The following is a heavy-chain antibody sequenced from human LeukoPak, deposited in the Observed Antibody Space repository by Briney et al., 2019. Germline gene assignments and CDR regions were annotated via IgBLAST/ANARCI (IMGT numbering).Heavy chain of an antibody. Sequence: EASVKVSCKASGGTFSTYGISWVRQAPGQGLEWMGRVIPNLDIANYAQKFQGRVTITADRSTSTAYMELSSLRSEDTAVYYCATRGGPAFDIWGQGTMVTVSS. CDR3: ATRGGPAFDI. V-gene: IGHV1-69*04. D-gene: IGHD3-10*01. CDR2: VIPNLDIA. J-gene: IGHJ3*02. CDR1: GGTFSTYG.